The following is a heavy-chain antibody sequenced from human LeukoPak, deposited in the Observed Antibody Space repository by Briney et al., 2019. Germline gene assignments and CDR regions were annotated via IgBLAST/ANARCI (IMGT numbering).Heavy chain of an antibody. J-gene: IGHJ3*02. CDR1: GFTFSRYW. CDR3: ASLFLCYGCSSSSDSFNI. CDR2: INSDGSRT. V-gene: IGHV3-74*01. Sequence: GGSLRLSCEASGFTFSRYWMHWVRQAPGKGLVCVSRINSDGSRTTYTDSVRGRFTISRDNAKNTLYLQMNSLRAEDTAVYYCASLFLCYGCSSSSDSFNIWGQGTMVTVSS. D-gene: IGHD6-6*01.